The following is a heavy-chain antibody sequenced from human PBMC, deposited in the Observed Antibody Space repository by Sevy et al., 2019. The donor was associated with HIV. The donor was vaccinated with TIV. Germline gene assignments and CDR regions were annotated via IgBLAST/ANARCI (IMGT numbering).Heavy chain of an antibody. CDR3: AKQIGTRPDGFDY. CDR1: RFTFSSYW. V-gene: IGHV3-7*01. D-gene: IGHD6-6*01. Sequence: GGSLRLSCAASRFTFSSYWMSWVRQAPGKGLEWVANIMQDGSEKYYVDSVKGRFTISRDNVENSLYLQMNSLRAEDTAVYFCAKQIGTRPDGFDYWGQGTLVTVSS. J-gene: IGHJ4*02. CDR2: IMQDGSEK.